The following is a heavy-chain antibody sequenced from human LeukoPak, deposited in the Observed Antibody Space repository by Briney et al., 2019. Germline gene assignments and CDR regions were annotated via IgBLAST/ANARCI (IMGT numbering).Heavy chain of an antibody. CDR1: GYTFTSYG. J-gene: IGHJ4*02. V-gene: IGHV1-18*01. D-gene: IGHD3-10*01. CDR2: ISAYNGNT. Sequence: ASVKVSCKASGYTFTSYGISWVRQAPGQGLEWMGWISAYNGNTNYAQKLQGRVTMTTDTSTSTAYMELRSLRSDDTAVYYCARGPSTGYELLWFGELHSDYWGQGTLVTVSS. CDR3: ARGPSTGYELLWFGELHSDY.